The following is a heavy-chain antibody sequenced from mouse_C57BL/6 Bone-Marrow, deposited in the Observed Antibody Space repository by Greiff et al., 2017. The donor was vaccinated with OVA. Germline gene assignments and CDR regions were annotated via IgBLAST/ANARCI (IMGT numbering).Heavy chain of an antibody. D-gene: IGHD2-1*01. V-gene: IGHV5-15*01. J-gene: IGHJ3*01. CDR3: ARQGYYGNSFAY. Sequence: EVKLMESGGGLVQPGGSLKLSCAASGFTFSDYGMAWVRQAPRKGPEWVAFISNLAYSIYYADTVTGRFTISRENAKNTLYLEMSSLRSEDTAMYYCARQGYYGNSFAYWGQGTLVTVSA. CDR1: GFTFSDYG. CDR2: ISNLAYSI.